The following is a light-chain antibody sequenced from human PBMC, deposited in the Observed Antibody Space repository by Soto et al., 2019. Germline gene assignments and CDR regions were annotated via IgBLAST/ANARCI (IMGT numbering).Light chain of an antibody. V-gene: IGKV1-39*01. J-gene: IGKJ1*01. Sequence: DIQMTQSPSSLSASVGDRVTITCRASQSIVTYLNWYLQKPGKAPKLLIYAASNLQSGVPSRFSGGGSGTDFTLTISSLQPSDFATYFCHQSYSTPPWTFGQGTKVEIK. CDR2: AAS. CDR1: QSIVTY. CDR3: HQSYSTPPWT.